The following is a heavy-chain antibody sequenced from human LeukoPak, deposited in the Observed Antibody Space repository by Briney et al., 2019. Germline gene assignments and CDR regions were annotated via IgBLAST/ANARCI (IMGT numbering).Heavy chain of an antibody. J-gene: IGHJ4*02. CDR2: ISDSGGST. CDR3: AKFGSGNYYNFDY. Sequence: GGSLRLSCAASEFTFRSYAMSWVRQAPGKGLEWVSVISDSGGSTYYADSVKGRFTISRGNSKNTLYLHMNSLRAEDTAVYYCAKFGSGNYYNFDYWGQGTLVTVSS. CDR1: EFTFRSYA. V-gene: IGHV3-23*01. D-gene: IGHD3-10*01.